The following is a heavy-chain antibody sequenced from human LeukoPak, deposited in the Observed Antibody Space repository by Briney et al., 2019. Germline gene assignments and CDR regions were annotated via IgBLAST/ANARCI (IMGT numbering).Heavy chain of an antibody. V-gene: IGHV4-59*01. CDR3: ARDFVYGDSLEYFQD. J-gene: IGHJ1*01. D-gene: IGHD4-17*01. Sequence: SETLSLTCTVSGGSISSYYWSWIRQPPGKGLEWIGYIYYSGSTNYNPSLKSRVTISVDTSKNQFSLKLSSVTAADTAVYYCARDFVYGDSLEYFQDWGQGTLVTVSS. CDR1: GGSISSYY. CDR2: IYYSGST.